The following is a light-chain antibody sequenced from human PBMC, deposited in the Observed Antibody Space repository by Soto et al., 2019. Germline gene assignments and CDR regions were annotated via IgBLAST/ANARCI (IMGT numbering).Light chain of an antibody. J-gene: IGLJ1*01. CDR1: SSDVGNYNY. V-gene: IGLV2-14*01. Sequence: QSVLTQPASVSGSPGQSITISCTGTSSDVGNYNYVSWYQQYPGRVPKLLFYMVSNRPSGVSNRFSGSKSGNTASLTISGLQAEDEADYFCTSPTPGSLYVFGTGTKLTVL. CDR3: TSPTPGSLYV. CDR2: MVS.